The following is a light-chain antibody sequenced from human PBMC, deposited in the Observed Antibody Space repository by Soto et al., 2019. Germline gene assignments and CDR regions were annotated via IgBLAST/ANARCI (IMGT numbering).Light chain of an antibody. CDR3: QSYDSSLSGSV. CDR1: SSNIGAGYD. J-gene: IGLJ3*02. Sequence: QSVLTQPPSVSGAPGQRVTISCTGSSSNIGAGYDVNWYQQIPGRAPKLLIYGNAKRPSGVPDRFSGSKSGTSASLAITGLQAEDEGDYYCQSYDSSLSGSVFGGGTNSPS. CDR2: GNA. V-gene: IGLV1-40*01.